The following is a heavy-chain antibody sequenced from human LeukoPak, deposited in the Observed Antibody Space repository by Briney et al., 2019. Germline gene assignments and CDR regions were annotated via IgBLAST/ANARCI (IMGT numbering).Heavy chain of an antibody. J-gene: IGHJ3*02. CDR2: ITPIFGTA. V-gene: IGHV1-69*13. CDR3: ARVDYDILTGYPRAAFDI. Sequence: SVKVSCKASGGTFSSYAISWVRQAPGQGLEWMGGITPIFGTANYAQKFQGRVTITADESTSTAYMELSSLRSEDTAVYYCARVDYDILTGYPRAAFDIWGQGTMVTVSS. D-gene: IGHD3-9*01. CDR1: GGTFSSYA.